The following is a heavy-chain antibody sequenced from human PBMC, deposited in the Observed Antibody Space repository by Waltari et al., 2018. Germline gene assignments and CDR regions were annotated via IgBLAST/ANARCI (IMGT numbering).Heavy chain of an antibody. CDR3: ARLHDFSGGYRFDS. J-gene: IGHJ4*02. D-gene: IGHD3-3*01. CDR1: GDSDSSDTYS. V-gene: IGHV4-39*01. CDR2: LFYGGRS. Sequence: QLQLQESGPGLVKPSETLSLTCVVSGDSDSSDTYSWGWIRQPPGKTLEWIGSLFYGGRSYYNPSLRSRVTIYVDTSRNQLSLNLNSVTAADTAVYDCARLHDFSGGYRFDSWGQGTLVTVPS.